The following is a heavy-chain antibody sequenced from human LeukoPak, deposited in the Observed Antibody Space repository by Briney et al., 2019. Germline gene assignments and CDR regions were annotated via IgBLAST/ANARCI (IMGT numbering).Heavy chain of an antibody. Sequence: SETLSLTCAVYGGSFSGYYWSWIRQPPGKGLEWIGEINHSGSTNYNPSLKSRVTISVDTSKNQFSLKLSSVTAADTAVYYCARGPSSGSYSPFDYWGQGTLVTVSS. CDR2: INHSGST. CDR3: ARGPSSGSYSPFDY. D-gene: IGHD1-26*01. V-gene: IGHV4-34*01. J-gene: IGHJ4*02. CDR1: GGSFSGYY.